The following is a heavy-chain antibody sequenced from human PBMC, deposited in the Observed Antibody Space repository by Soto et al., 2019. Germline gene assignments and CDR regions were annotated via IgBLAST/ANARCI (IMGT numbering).Heavy chain of an antibody. CDR2: ISYDGSNK. V-gene: IGHV3-30*03. J-gene: IGHJ6*02. CDR3: ARDLGYCSGGSCYSGYYGMDV. D-gene: IGHD2-15*01. CDR1: GFTFSSYG. Sequence: QVQLVESGGGVVQPGRSLRLSCAASGFTFSSYGMHWVRQAPGKGLEWVAVISYDGSNKYYADSVKGRFTISRDNSKNTLYLQMNSLRAEDTAVYYCARDLGYCSGGSCYSGYYGMDVWGQGTTVTVSS.